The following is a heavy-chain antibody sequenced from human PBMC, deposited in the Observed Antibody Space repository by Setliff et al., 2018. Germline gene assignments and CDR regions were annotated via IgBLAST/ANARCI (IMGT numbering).Heavy chain of an antibody. Sequence: GESLKISCKGSGYSFTSDWIGWVRQMPGKGLEWMGIIYPGDSDTRYSPSFQGQATISADKSISTAYLQWSSLKASDTAIYYCARHFRNWYFDYWGQGTLVTVSS. V-gene: IGHV5-51*01. CDR2: IYPGDSDT. D-gene: IGHD1-1*01. J-gene: IGHJ4*02. CDR1: GYSFTSDW. CDR3: ARHFRNWYFDY.